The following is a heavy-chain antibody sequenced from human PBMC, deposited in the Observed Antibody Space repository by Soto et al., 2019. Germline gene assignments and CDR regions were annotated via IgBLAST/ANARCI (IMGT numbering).Heavy chain of an antibody. Sequence: PGGSLRLSCAASGFTVSSNYMSWVRQAPGKGLEWVSVIYSGGSTYYADSVKGRFTISRDNSKNTLYLQMNSLRAEDTAVYYCARDETFYYYDSSGPTNYYYYGMDVWGQGTAVTVSS. J-gene: IGHJ6*02. CDR2: IYSGGST. D-gene: IGHD3-22*01. CDR3: ARDETFYYYDSSGPTNYYYYGMDV. V-gene: IGHV3-66*01. CDR1: GFTVSSNY.